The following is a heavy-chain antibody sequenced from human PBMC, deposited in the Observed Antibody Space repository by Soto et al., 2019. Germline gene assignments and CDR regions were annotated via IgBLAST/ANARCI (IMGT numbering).Heavy chain of an antibody. J-gene: IGHJ4*02. D-gene: IGHD1-26*01. CDR3: ARIPYSGSDLGH. CDR2: ISYDGMNK. V-gene: IGHV3-30*04. CDR1: GFPFSSYA. Sequence: QVQLVESGGGVVQPGRSLRLSCAASGFPFSSYAMHWVRQAPGKGLEWVAVISYDGMNKDYAESVKGRLTISRDNSKNTLYLHMNSLRPEDTAMYYCARIPYSGSDLGHWGQGTLVTVSS.